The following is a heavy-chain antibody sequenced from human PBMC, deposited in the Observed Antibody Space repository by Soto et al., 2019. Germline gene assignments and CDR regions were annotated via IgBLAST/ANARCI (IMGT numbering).Heavy chain of an antibody. CDR3: ARSPPDYYDSSGYPYYFDY. V-gene: IGHV1-69*01. CDR2: IIPIFGTA. D-gene: IGHD3-22*01. Sequence: QVQLVQSGAEVKKPGSSVKVSCKASGGTFSSYAISWVRQAPGQGLEWMGGIIPIFGTANYAQKFQCRVTITADESTSTAYMELSSLRSEDTGVYYCARSPPDYYDSSGYPYYFDYGGQGTLVTVSS. CDR1: GGTFSSYA. J-gene: IGHJ4*02.